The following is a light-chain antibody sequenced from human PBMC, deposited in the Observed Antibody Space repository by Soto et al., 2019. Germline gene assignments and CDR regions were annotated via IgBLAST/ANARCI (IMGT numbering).Light chain of an antibody. Sequence: QSALTQPASVSGSPGQSITISCIGTNRDVGSDNFVSWYQQHPGKAPKLMICEESRRPSGVSNRFSGSKSGNTASLIISGLQAEDEADYYCGSFTSRNTWVFGGGTKLTVL. CDR3: GSFTSRNTWV. J-gene: IGLJ3*02. V-gene: IGLV2-14*01. CDR1: NRDVGSDNF. CDR2: EES.